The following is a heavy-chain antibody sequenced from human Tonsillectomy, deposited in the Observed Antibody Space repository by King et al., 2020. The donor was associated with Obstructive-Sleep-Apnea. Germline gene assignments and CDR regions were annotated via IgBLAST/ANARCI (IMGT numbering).Heavy chain of an antibody. V-gene: IGHV3-11*01. CDR1: GFTFSDYY. CDR3: ARRDFWGTNWHPHY. CDR2: ISSTGSTV. J-gene: IGHJ4*02. D-gene: IGHD1-1*01. Sequence: VQLVESGGGLVKPGGSLRLSCAASGFTFSDYYMGWIRQAPGKGLEWISYISSTGSTVYYADPVKGRFTLSRDNANNSLSLQMNSLTVEDTAVYYCARRDFWGTNWHPHYWGQGTLVTVSS.